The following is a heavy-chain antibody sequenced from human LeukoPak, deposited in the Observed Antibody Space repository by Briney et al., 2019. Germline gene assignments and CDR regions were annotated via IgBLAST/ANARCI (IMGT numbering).Heavy chain of an antibody. CDR1: GFTFSSYA. J-gene: IGHJ6*02. D-gene: IGHD1-7*01. Sequence: GSLRLSCAASGFTFSSYAMSWVRQAPGKGLEWVSAISGSGGSTYYADSVKGRFTISRDNSKNTLYLQMNSLRAEDTAVYYCARDSGSNFRDQYYYGMDVWGQGTTVTVSS. V-gene: IGHV3-23*01. CDR2: ISGSGGST. CDR3: ARDSGSNFRDQYYYGMDV.